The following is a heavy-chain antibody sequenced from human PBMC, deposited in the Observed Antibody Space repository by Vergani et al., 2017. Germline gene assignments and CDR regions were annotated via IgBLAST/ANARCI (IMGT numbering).Heavy chain of an antibody. Sequence: EVQLVQSGAEVRKPGSTVKISCKISGYTFAGYYMHWVLQAPGKGLEWMGLIDPEDGETTYAGKFQGRLTLSADTSTDTVYMELTGLRYDDTAVYYCSPVYCEGGICFLYFQYWGQGTPLTVSS. J-gene: IGHJ1*01. V-gene: IGHV1-69-2*01. CDR1: GYTFAGYY. CDR2: IDPEDGET. D-gene: IGHD2-21*01. CDR3: SPVYCEGGICFLYFQY.